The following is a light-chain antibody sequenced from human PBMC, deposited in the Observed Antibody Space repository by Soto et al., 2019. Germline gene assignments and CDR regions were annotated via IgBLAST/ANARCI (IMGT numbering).Light chain of an antibody. J-gene: IGKJ1*01. CDR2: GAS. V-gene: IGKV3-20*01. CDR3: QQYISSPRT. CDR1: QSVSSNY. Sequence: EIVFTQSPGTLSFSPGERATLSCRASQSVSSNYLAWYQQKPGQAPRLLIYGASSRATGIPDRFSGSGSGTDFTLTISRLEPEDFAVYYCQQYISSPRTFGQGTKVDIK.